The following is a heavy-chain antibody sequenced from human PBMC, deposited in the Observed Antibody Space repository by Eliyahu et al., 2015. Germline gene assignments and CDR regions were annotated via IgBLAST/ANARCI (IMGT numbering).Heavy chain of an antibody. V-gene: IGHV4-59*08. CDR3: ARRSNCSGGSCYHLFDY. D-gene: IGHD2-15*01. Sequence: QVQLQESGPGLVKPSETLSLTCTVSGGXISSXYWSWIRQPPGKGLEWIGYIYYSGSTNYNPSLKSRVTISVDTSKNQFSLKLSSVTAADTAVYYCARRSNCSGGSCYHLFDYWGQGTLVTVSS. CDR2: IYYSGST. J-gene: IGHJ4*02. CDR1: GGXISSXY.